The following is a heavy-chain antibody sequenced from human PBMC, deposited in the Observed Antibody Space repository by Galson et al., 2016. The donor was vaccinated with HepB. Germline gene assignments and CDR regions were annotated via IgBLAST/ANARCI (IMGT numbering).Heavy chain of an antibody. V-gene: IGHV3-30-3*01. CDR3: ARDYSGNYYTSFDM. CDR2: ISFDGTEK. J-gene: IGHJ3*02. D-gene: IGHD3-22*01. Sequence: SLRLSCAASGFDFNIYCIHWVRQAPGKGLEWVAVISFDGTEKYYADSVKGRFILSRDNSKNTVYVQMNSLRVEDTAVYYCARDYSGNYYTSFDMWGQGTMVTVSS. CDR1: GFDFNIYC.